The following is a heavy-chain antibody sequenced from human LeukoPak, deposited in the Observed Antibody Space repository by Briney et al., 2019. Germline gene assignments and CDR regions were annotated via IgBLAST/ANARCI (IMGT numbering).Heavy chain of an antibody. CDR2: ISSSGSTI. CDR3: ARERGSGGYGYYYYIDV. CDR1: GFTFSSYE. J-gene: IGHJ6*03. Sequence: PGGSLRLSCAASGFTFSSYEMNWVRQAPGKGLEWVSYISSSGSTIYYADSVKGRFTISRDNAKNTLYMQMNSLTAEDTAVYYCARERGSGGYGYYYYIDVWGKGTTVTVSS. D-gene: IGHD3-10*01. V-gene: IGHV3-48*03.